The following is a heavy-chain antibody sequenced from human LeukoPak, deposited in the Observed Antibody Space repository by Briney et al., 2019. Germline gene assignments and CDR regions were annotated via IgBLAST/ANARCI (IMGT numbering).Heavy chain of an antibody. CDR3: AKDDCSGGSCFEYFDH. V-gene: IGHV3-23*01. J-gene: IGHJ5*02. D-gene: IGHD2-15*01. CDR2: ISGHGRST. CDR1: GFTFNTYA. Sequence: PGGSLRLSCAASGFTFNTYAMNWVRQAPGKGLEWVSAISGHGRSTYYADSVKGRFSICRDNSNNTLYLEMNSLRAEDTAVYYCAKDDCSGGSCFEYFDHWGQGTLVTVSS.